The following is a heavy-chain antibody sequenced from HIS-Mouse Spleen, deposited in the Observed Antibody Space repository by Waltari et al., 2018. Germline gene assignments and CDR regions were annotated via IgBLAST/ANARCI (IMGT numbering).Heavy chain of an antibody. Sequence: QLLLQESGPGLVKPSETLSLTSTVSGGSISSSRYYWGWIRQPPGKGLEWIGGIYYSGSTYYNPSLKSRVTISVDTSKNQFSLKLSSVTAADTAVYYCAREIPYSSSWYDWYFDLWGRGTLVTVSS. J-gene: IGHJ2*01. V-gene: IGHV4-39*07. CDR2: IYYSGST. D-gene: IGHD6-13*01. CDR1: GGSISSSRYY. CDR3: AREIPYSSSWYDWYFDL.